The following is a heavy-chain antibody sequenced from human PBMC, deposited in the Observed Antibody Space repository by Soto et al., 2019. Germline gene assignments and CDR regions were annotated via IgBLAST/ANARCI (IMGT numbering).Heavy chain of an antibody. CDR2: ISFSSSYT. J-gene: IGHJ4*02. D-gene: IGHD5-18*01. CDR3: ARDGYGFGKGYYLDH. V-gene: IGHV3-11*06. CDR1: GLTLSDYY. Sequence: QVQLVESGGGLVKPGGSLRLSCAASGLTLSDYYMTWIRQAPGTGLEWVSDISFSSSYTNDADSVKGRFTISRDNAKNSLYLQMNSLRAEDTAVYYCARDGYGFGKGYYLDHWGQGTLVTVSS.